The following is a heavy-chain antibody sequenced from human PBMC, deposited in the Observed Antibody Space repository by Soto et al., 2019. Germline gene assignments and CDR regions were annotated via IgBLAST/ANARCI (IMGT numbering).Heavy chain of an antibody. CDR1: GYTFTSLD. CDR2: ISPTGGKT. CDR3: ARGVVAGVDY. D-gene: IGHD2-15*01. J-gene: IGHJ4*01. V-gene: IGHV1-8*01. Sequence: ASVKVSCKASGYTFTSLDINWVRQAPGQGLEWMGWISPTGGKTGYAEKFQDRVSMTRXTXXKXAXMELSSLRYDDTAVYFCARGVVAGVDYWG.